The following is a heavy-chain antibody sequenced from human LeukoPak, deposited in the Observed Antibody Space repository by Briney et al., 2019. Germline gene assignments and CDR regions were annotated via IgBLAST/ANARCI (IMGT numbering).Heavy chain of an antibody. Sequence: GESLRPSCADSGFTFSSYWMNWVRQTPGKGLEWVARISSDGSSTSHADSVKGRFTISRDNAKNTLYLQMNSLRVDDTAVYYCARDPKYGDLDYWGLGTMVTVSS. J-gene: IGHJ4*02. V-gene: IGHV3-74*01. CDR3: ARDPKYGDLDY. D-gene: IGHD4-17*01. CDR1: GFTFSSYW. CDR2: ISSDGSST.